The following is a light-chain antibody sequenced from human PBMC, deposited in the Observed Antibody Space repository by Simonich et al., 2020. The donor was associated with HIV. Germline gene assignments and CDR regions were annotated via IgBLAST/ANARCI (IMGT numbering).Light chain of an antibody. CDR3: QQYYITPYT. Sequence: DIVMTQFPDSLAVSLGERATINCKSSQSVLSSSNNKNYLAWYQQKPGQPPKLLIYWASTRQSGVPDRFSGSGSGTDFTLTISSLQAEDVAVYFCQQYYITPYTFGQGTKLEIK. J-gene: IGKJ2*01. CDR1: QSVLSSSNNKNY. V-gene: IGKV4-1*01. CDR2: WAS.